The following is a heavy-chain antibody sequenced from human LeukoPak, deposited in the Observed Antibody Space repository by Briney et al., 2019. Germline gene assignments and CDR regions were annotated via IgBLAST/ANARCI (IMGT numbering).Heavy chain of an antibody. V-gene: IGHV3-66*01. Sequence: GGSLRLSCAASGFTVSSNYMSWVRQAPGKGLEWVSVIYSGDSTYYADSVKGRFTISRDNSKNTLYLQMNSLRAEDTAVYYCASFKGYYGSGSYLGAFDYWGQGTLVTVSS. CDR2: IYSGDST. J-gene: IGHJ4*02. D-gene: IGHD3-10*01. CDR1: GFTVSSNY. CDR3: ASFKGYYGSGSYLGAFDY.